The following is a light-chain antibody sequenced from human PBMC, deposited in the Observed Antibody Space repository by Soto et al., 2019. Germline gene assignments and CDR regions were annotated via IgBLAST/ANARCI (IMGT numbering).Light chain of an antibody. CDR3: NSQTTSGIRV. Sequence: QSVLTQPASVSGSPGQSITISCTGTSTDVGDSNHVSWYQHHPGKAPKLIIYEVSYRPSGVSNRFSGSKSAYTASLTISGLQAEDGAHYYRNSQTTSGIRVFGTGTKVTVL. CDR2: EVS. J-gene: IGLJ1*01. CDR1: STDVGDSNH. V-gene: IGLV2-14*01.